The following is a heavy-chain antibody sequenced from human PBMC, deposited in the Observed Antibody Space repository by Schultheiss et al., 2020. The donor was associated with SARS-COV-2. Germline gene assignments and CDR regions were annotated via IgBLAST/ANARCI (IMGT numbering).Heavy chain of an antibody. J-gene: IGHJ3*02. D-gene: IGHD3-22*01. Sequence: SETLSLTCAISGDSVSSNSAAWNWIRQSPSRGLEWLGRTYYRSKWYNDYAVSVKSRITINPDTSKNQFSLQLNSVTPEDTAVYYCARLFYYYDGSGYSDAFDIWGQGTMVTVAS. CDR2: TYYRSKWYN. CDR1: GDSVSSNSAA. V-gene: IGHV6-1*01. CDR3: ARLFYYYDGSGYSDAFDI.